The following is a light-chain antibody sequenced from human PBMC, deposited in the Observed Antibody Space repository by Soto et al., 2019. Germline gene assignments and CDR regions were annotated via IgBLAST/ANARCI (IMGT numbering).Light chain of an antibody. V-gene: IGKV3-11*01. J-gene: IGKJ2*01. CDR3: QQRSNWPPYT. CDR2: DAS. Sequence: EIVLTQSPATLSLSPGERATPSCRASQSVSSYLAWYQQKPGQPPRLLIYDASNRATGIPARCSGSGSGTAFSLTISSLEPEDFAVYYCQQRSNWPPYTFGQGTKLEIK. CDR1: QSVSSY.